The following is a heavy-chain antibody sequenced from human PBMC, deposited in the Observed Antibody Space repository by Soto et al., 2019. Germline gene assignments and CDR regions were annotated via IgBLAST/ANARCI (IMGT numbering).Heavy chain of an antibody. CDR1: GYTFNSHA. V-gene: IGHV1-3*01. CDR3: GRDQSGIGYYVDWFDP. Sequence: ASVKVSCKASGYTFNSHAIHWVRQAPGQRLEWLGWINAGNGNTYYSEKFEGRVTFTRDTAASTVNMELTSLTSEDTAFYYCGRDQSGIGYYVDWFDPWGQGTLVTVSS. J-gene: IGHJ5*02. D-gene: IGHD3-10*02. CDR2: INAGNGNT.